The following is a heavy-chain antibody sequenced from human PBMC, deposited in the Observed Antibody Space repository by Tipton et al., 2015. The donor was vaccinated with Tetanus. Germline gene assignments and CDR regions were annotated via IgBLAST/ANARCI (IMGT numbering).Heavy chain of an antibody. CDR1: GGSIRSGGFY. CDR2: IYYTGNT. D-gene: IGHD6-6*01. J-gene: IGHJ4*02. V-gene: IGHV4-31*03. Sequence: TLSLTCTVSGGSIRSGGFYWSWIRQYPVKGLEWIGYIYYTGNTYYNPSLKSRVTISVDTSKNQFSLKLSSVTAADTAVYYCARRSVSARFDDWGQGTPVTVSS. CDR3: ARRSVSARFDD.